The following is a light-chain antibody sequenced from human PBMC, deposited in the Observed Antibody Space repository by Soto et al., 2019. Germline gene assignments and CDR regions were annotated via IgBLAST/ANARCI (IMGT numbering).Light chain of an antibody. J-gene: IGKJ1*01. V-gene: IGKV3-20*01. Sequence: MVLTHSPGTLYLSKKEGATLSCRASQSVRSDYLAWYQQKPGQAPRLHIYGASTRATGIPDRFTGSGSGTDFTLTISRLEPEDFAVYYCQQYGSSLRTFAQGTKVDIK. CDR1: QSVRSDY. CDR3: QQYGSSLRT. CDR2: GAS.